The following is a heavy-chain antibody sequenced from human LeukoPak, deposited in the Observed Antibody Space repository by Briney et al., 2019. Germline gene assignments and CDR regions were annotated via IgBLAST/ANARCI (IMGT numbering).Heavy chain of an antibody. D-gene: IGHD3-9*01. CDR1: GGSFSGYY. Sequence: SETLSLTCAVYGGSFSGYYWSWIRQPPGKGLEWIGEINHSGSTSYNPSLKSRVTISVDTSKNYFSLKLSSVTAADTAVYYCARSPKYYDVLTGYRTNFFDYWGQGTLVTVSS. CDR2: INHSGST. CDR3: ARSPKYYDVLTGYRTNFFDY. V-gene: IGHV4-34*01. J-gene: IGHJ4*02.